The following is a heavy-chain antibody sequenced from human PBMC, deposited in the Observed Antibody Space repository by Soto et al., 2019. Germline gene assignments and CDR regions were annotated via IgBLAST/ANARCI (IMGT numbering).Heavy chain of an antibody. Sequence: ASVKVSCKASGYTFTSYGISWVRQAPGQGLEWMGWISAYNGNTNYAQKLQGRVTMTTDTSTSTAYMELRSLRSDDPAVYYCARDVVRGYCGGYCYPYGMDVWGQGTTVTVSS. CDR1: GYTFTSYG. V-gene: IGHV1-18*01. CDR2: ISAYNGNT. D-gene: IGHD2-21*01. J-gene: IGHJ6*02. CDR3: ARDVVRGYCGGYCYPYGMDV.